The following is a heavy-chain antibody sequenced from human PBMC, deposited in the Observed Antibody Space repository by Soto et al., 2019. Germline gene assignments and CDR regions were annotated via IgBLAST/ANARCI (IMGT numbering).Heavy chain of an antibody. CDR2: ISSSSSNI. CDR3: AKWGYCSGGRCYDGMDV. Sequence: GGSLRLSCAASGFTFSSYSMNWVRQAPGKGLEWVSSISSSSSNIYYADSVKGRFTISRDNSRSTLHLQMNSLRAEDTAVYYSAKWGYCSGGRCYDGMDVWGQGTTVTVSS. CDR1: GFTFSSYS. D-gene: IGHD2-15*01. V-gene: IGHV3-21*04. J-gene: IGHJ6*02.